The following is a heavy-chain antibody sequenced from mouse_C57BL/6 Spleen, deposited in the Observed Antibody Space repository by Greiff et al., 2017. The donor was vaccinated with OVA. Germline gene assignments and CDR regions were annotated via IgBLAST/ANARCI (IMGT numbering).Heavy chain of an antibody. CDR2: IYPGSGRT. Sequence: QVQLKQPGAELVKPGASVTMSCKASGYTFTSYWITWVKQRPGQGLEWIGDIYPGSGRTNYNEKFKSKATLTVDTSSSTAYMQLSSLTSEDSAVYYCARETTGIYYAMDYWGQGTSVTVSS. CDR1: GYTFTSYW. V-gene: IGHV1-55*01. CDR3: ARETTGIYYAMDY. J-gene: IGHJ4*01.